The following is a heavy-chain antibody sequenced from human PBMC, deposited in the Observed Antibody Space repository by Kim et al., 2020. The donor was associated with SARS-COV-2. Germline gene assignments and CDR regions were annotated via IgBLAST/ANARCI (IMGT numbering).Heavy chain of an antibody. Sequence: GWSLRLSCAASGFTFSDHYMDWVRQAPGKGLEWVGRTRNKANSYTTEYAASVKGRFTISRDDSKNSLYLQMNSLKTEDTAVYYCAREEIYGSGSYPYYYYYGMDVWGQGTTVTVSS. V-gene: IGHV3-72*01. J-gene: IGHJ6*02. CDR3: AREEIYGSGSYPYYYYYGMDV. D-gene: IGHD3-10*01. CDR2: TRNKANSYTT. CDR1: GFTFSDHY.